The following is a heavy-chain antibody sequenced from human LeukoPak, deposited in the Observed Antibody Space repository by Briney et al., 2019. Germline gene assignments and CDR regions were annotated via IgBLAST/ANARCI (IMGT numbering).Heavy chain of an antibody. CDR2: IKQEGSEQ. V-gene: IGHV3-7*01. Sequence: GGSLRLSCAPSGFTFTNYLMSWGRQAPGKGLEWGAKIKQEGSEQYYVDSVEGRFTISRDNAKNSLSLQMNSLSREDTAVYYCVRALGSSSADYWGQGTLVSVSS. J-gene: IGHJ4*02. D-gene: IGHD6-6*01. CDR1: GFTFTNYL. CDR3: VRALGSSSADY.